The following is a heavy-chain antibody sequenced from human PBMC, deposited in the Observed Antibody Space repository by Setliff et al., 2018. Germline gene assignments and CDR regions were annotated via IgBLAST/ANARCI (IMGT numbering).Heavy chain of an antibody. CDR3: ARDLPDSSGWDHYFDY. CDR1: GFTFSSYA. D-gene: IGHD3-22*01. J-gene: IGHJ4*02. Sequence: GGSLRLSCAASGFTFSSYAMSWVRQAPGKGLEWVSAISGSGVSTYYADSVKGRFTISRDNSKNTLYLQMNSLRPEDTAVYYCARDLPDSSGWDHYFDYWGQGTLVTVSS. V-gene: IGHV3-23*01. CDR2: ISGSGVST.